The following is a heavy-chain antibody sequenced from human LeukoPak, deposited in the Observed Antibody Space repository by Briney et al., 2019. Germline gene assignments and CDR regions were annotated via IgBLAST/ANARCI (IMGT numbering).Heavy chain of an antibody. CDR3: ARVQNYYDSSGPGLY. Sequence: GASVKVSCKASGYTFTSYDINWVRQAPGQGLEWMGIINPSGGSTSYAQKFQGRVTMTRDTSTSTVYMELSSLRSEDTAVYYCARVQNYYDSSGPGLYWGQGTLVTVSS. CDR1: GYTFTSYD. CDR2: INPSGGST. D-gene: IGHD3-22*01. V-gene: IGHV1-46*01. J-gene: IGHJ4*02.